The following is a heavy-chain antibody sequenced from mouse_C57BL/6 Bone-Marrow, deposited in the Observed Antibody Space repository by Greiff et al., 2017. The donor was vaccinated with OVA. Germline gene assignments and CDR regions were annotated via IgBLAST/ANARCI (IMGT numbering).Heavy chain of an antibody. J-gene: IGHJ2*01. CDR3: ARYYYGSSRYYFDY. Sequence: DVQLQESGPGLVKPSQSLSLTCSVTGYSITSGYYWNWIRQFPGNKLEWMGYISYDGSNNYNPSLKNRISITRDTSKNQFFLKLNSVTTEDTATYYCARYYYGSSRYYFDYWGQGTTLTVSS. CDR1: GYSITSGYY. CDR2: ISYDGSN. D-gene: IGHD1-1*01. V-gene: IGHV3-6*01.